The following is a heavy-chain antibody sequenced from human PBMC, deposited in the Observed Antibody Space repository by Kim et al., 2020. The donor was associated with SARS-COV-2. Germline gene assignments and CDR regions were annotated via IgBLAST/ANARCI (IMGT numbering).Heavy chain of an antibody. CDR2: IIPIFGTA. J-gene: IGHJ1*01. CDR3: ARVYYDSSGYSAEYFQH. CDR1: GGTFSSYA. Sequence: SVKVSCKASGGTFSSYAISWVRQAPGQGLEWMGGIIPIFGTANYAQKFQGRVTITADESTSTAYMELSSLRSEDTAVYYCARVYYDSSGYSAEYFQHWGQGTLVTVSS. D-gene: IGHD3-22*01. V-gene: IGHV1-69*13.